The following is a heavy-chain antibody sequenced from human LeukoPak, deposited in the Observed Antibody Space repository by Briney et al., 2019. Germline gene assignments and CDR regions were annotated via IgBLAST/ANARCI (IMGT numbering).Heavy chain of an antibody. V-gene: IGHV4-39*07. CDR1: GGYISSTSYY. CDR3: AGSSGKTQDVDY. Sequence: PSGTLSLTCTVSGGYISSTSYYWGWIRQPPGKGLEWIGIIYNRGSTDYNPSLKSRVTISVDTSKNQFSLKLSSVTAADTAVYYCAGSSGKTQDVDYWGQGTLVTVSS. D-gene: IGHD3-22*01. CDR2: IYNRGST. J-gene: IGHJ4*02.